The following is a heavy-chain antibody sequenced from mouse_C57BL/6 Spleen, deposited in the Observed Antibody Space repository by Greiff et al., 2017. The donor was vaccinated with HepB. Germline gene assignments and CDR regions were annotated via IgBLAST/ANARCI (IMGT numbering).Heavy chain of an antibody. CDR1: GYTFTDYY. V-gene: IGHV1-26*01. CDR3: ARGGFSITHFDV. Sequence: EVQLQQSGPELVKPGASVKISCKASGYTFTDYYMNWVKQSHGKSLEWIGDINPNNGGTSYNQKFKGKATLTVDKSSSTAYMELRSLTSEDSAVYYCARGGFSITHFDVWGTGTTVTVSS. D-gene: IGHD1-1*01. CDR2: INPNNGGT. J-gene: IGHJ1*03.